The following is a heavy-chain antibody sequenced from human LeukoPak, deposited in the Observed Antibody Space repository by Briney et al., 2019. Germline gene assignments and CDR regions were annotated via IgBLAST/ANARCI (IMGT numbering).Heavy chain of an antibody. Sequence: ASVTVSCKASGYTFTGYYMHWVRQAPGQGLEWMGWINPNSGGTNYAQRFQGRVTMTRDTSISTAYMELSRLRSDDTAVYYCAKSRGVVPAAMSYYYYYYYMDVWGKGTTVTVSS. CDR2: INPNSGGT. J-gene: IGHJ6*03. V-gene: IGHV1-2*02. CDR1: GYTFTGYY. D-gene: IGHD2-2*01. CDR3: AKSRGVVPAAMSYYYYYYYMDV.